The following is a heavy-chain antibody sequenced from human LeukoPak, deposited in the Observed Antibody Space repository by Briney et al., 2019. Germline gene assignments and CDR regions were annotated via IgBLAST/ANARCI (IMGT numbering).Heavy chain of an antibody. D-gene: IGHD5-24*01. V-gene: IGHV4-34*01. CDR2: INHSGST. CDR1: GRSFSGYY. J-gene: IGHJ4*02. CDR3: ARSRLHPIIFDY. Sequence: KASETLSLTCAVYGRSFSGYYWSCIRQPPGRGLEWIGEINHSGSTNYNPSLKSRVTISVDTSKTQFSLKLSSVTAADTAVYYCARSRLHPIIFDYWGQGTLVTVSS.